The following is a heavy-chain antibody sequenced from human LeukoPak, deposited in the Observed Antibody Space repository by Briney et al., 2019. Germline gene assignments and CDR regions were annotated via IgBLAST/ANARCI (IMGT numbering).Heavy chain of an antibody. CDR2: INPNNGGT. J-gene: IGHJ6*02. CDR3: ARAGYSYGYVLDV. D-gene: IGHD5-18*01. Sequence: ASVKVSCKASGYTFTGYYIHWVRQAPGQGLEWMGRINPNNGGTNYAQKFQGRVTMTRDTSINTAYMELSGLRSDDTAVYYCARAGYSYGYVLDVWGQGTTVTVSS. CDR1: GYTFTGYY. V-gene: IGHV1-2*06.